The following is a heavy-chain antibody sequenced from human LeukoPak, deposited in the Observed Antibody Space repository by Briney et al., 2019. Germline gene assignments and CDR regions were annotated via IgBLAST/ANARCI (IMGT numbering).Heavy chain of an antibody. V-gene: IGHV4-39*07. CDR1: GGSISSSSYY. CDR3: ARGSYYYDSSGLGYYFDY. CDR2: IYYSGST. J-gene: IGHJ4*02. Sequence: SETPSLTCTVSGGSISSSSYYWGWIRQPPGKGLEWIGSIYYSGSTNYNPSLKSRVTISVDTSKNQFSLKLSSVTAADTAVYYCARGSYYYDSSGLGYYFDYWGQGTLVTVSS. D-gene: IGHD3-22*01.